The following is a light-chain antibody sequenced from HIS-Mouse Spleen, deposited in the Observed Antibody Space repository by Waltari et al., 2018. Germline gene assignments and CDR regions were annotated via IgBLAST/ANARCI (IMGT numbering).Light chain of an antibody. CDR3: YSTDSSGNHRV. CDR1: ALPKQY. J-gene: IGLJ2*01. CDR2: EDS. V-gene: IGLV3-10*01. Sequence: SYELTQPPSFSVSPGQTARITCSGDALPKQYAYWYQQKSGQAPVLVIYEDSKRPSGIPERFSGSSSGTMATLTISGAQVEDEADYYCYSTDSSGNHRVFGGGTKLTVL.